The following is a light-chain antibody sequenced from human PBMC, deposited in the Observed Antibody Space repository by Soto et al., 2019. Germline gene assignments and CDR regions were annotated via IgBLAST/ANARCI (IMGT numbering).Light chain of an antibody. V-gene: IGKV3-20*01. Sequence: EIVLTQSPGTLSVSRGETATLSCRASQYIGSNLAWYQQKPGQAPGLLIYDASNRATGIPARFSGSGSGTDFTLTISRLEPEDFAVYYCQQYGSSRTFDQGTKV. CDR2: DAS. J-gene: IGKJ1*01. CDR1: QYIGSN. CDR3: QQYGSSRT.